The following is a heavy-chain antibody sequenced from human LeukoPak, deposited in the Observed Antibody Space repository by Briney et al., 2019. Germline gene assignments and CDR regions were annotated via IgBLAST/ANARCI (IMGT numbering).Heavy chain of an antibody. CDR2: IIPIFGTA. V-gene: IGHV1-69*05. CDR3: ASRSHMGQQLLSGYYYYYMDV. J-gene: IGHJ6*03. CDR1: GGTFSSYA. D-gene: IGHD6-13*01. Sequence: SVKVSCKASGGTFSSYAISWVRQAPGQGLEWMGGIIPIFGTANYAQKFQGRVTITTDESTSTAYVELSSLRSEDTAVYYCASRSHMGQQLLSGYYYYYMDVWGKGTTVTVSS.